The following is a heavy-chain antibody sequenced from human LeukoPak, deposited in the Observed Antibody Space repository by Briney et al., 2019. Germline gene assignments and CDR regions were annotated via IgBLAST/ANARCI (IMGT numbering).Heavy chain of an antibody. Sequence: SVKVSCKASGGTFSSYAISWVRQAPGQRLEWMGGIIPIFGTANYAQKFQGRVTITADESTSTAYMELSSLRSEDTAVYYCARVWDQHEAFDIWGQGTMVTVSS. CDR3: ARVWDQHEAFDI. V-gene: IGHV1-69*13. CDR1: GGTFSSYA. CDR2: IIPIFGTA. D-gene: IGHD1-26*01. J-gene: IGHJ3*02.